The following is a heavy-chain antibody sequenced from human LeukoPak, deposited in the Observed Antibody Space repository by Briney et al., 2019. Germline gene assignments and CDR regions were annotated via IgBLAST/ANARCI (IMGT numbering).Heavy chain of an antibody. Sequence: ASVKVSCEPSGYTFTSYAIHWVRRAPGQRLEWMGWINAGNGNTKYSQKFQGRVTITRDTSANTDSMELSSLRSEDTAMYYCARDLGGSNWIFDYWGQGTLVTVSS. CDR2: INAGNGNT. CDR3: ARDLGGSNWIFDY. D-gene: IGHD6-13*01. V-gene: IGHV1-3*01. J-gene: IGHJ4*02. CDR1: GYTFTSYA.